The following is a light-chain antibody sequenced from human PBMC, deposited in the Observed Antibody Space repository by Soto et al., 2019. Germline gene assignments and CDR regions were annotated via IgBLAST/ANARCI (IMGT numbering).Light chain of an antibody. CDR2: EVS. CDR1: SSDVVSYNL. V-gene: IGLV2-23*02. CDR3: CSYAGSSTFLYV. Sequence: QSVLTQPASVSGSPGQSITISCTGTSSDVVSYNLVSWYQQHPGKAPKLMIYEVSKRPSGVSNRFSGSKSGNTASLTISGLQAEDEADYYCCSYAGSSTFLYVFGTGTKVTV. J-gene: IGLJ1*01.